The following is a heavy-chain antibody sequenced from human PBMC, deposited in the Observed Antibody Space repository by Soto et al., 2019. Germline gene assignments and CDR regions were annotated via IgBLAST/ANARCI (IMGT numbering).Heavy chain of an antibody. CDR3: ARATRPDIVLMAKTYYYYYGMDV. CDR1: GFTFSSYA. Sequence: QVQLVESGGGVVQPGRSLRLSCAASGFTFSSYAMHWVRQAPGKGLEWVAVISYDGSNKYYADSVKGRFTISRDNSTNTLYLQMNSLRAEDTAVYYCARATRPDIVLMAKTYYYYYGMDVWGQGTTVTVSS. CDR2: ISYDGSNK. J-gene: IGHJ6*02. V-gene: IGHV3-30-3*01. D-gene: IGHD2-8*01.